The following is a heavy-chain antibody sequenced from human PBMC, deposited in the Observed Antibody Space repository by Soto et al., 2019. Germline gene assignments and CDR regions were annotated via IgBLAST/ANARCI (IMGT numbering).Heavy chain of an antibody. CDR2: ISSSSSTI. CDR3: ARGVQDYYYYMGV. J-gene: IGHJ6*03. CDR1: GFTFSSYS. Sequence: AGGSLRLSCAASGFTFSSYSMKWVPQAPGKGLEWVSYISSSSSTIYYADSVKGRFTISRDNAKNSLYLQMNSLRAEDTAVYYCARGVQDYYYYMGVWGKGTTVTVSS. D-gene: IGHD3-10*01. V-gene: IGHV3-48*01.